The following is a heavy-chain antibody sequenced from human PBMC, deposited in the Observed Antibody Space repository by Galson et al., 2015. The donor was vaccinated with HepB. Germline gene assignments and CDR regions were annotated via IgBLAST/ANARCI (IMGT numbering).Heavy chain of an antibody. CDR2: IDPSDSYT. J-gene: IGHJ4*02. D-gene: IGHD3-10*01. CDR3: ARRDEDYYGSGGEGIDDY. V-gene: IGHV5-10-1*01. Sequence: QSGAEVKKPGESLRISCKGSGYSFTNYWISWVRQMPGKGLEWMGRIDPSDSYTNYSPSFQGHVTISADKSISTAYLQWSSLKASDTAMYYCARRDEDYYGSGGEGIDDYWGQGTLVTVSS. CDR1: GYSFTNYW.